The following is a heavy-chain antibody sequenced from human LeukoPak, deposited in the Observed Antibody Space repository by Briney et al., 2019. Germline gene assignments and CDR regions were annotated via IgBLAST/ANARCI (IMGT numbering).Heavy chain of an antibody. CDR1: GYTFTSYG. V-gene: IGHV1-2*02. Sequence: ASVKVSCKASGYTFTSYGISWVRQAPGQGLEWMGWINPNSGGTNYAQKFQGRVTMTRDTSISTAYMELSRLRSDDTAVYYCARVGYSSGWYYFDYWGQGTLVTVSS. CDR3: ARVGYSSGWYYFDY. CDR2: INPNSGGT. D-gene: IGHD6-19*01. J-gene: IGHJ4*02.